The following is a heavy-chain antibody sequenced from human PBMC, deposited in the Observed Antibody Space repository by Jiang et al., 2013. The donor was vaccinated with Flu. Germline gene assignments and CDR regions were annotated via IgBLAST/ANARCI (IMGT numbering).Heavy chain of an antibody. V-gene: IGHV1-69*04. CDR3: APEDKNYYESSGYYPVDD. D-gene: IGHD3-22*01. Sequence: SGAEVKKPGSSVTISCKASGGTFSTLALSWVRQAPGQGLEWMGRIIPLVDSINYAQKFQDRVTITADKSTSTAYMELRSLRSEDTAMYYCAPEDKNYYESSGYYPVDDWGQGTLVTVSS. CDR1: GGTFSTLA. CDR2: IIPLVDSI. J-gene: IGHJ4*02.